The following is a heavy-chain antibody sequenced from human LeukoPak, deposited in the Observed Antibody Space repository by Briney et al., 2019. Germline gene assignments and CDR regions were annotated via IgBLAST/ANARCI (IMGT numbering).Heavy chain of an antibody. V-gene: IGHV3-48*01. CDR3: ASSGGFDY. D-gene: IGHD2-15*01. J-gene: IGHJ4*02. Sequence: GGSLRLSCAASGFTFSSYSMNWVRQAPGKGLEWVSYISSSSSTIYYADSVKGRFTISRDNAKNSLYPQMNSLRAEDTAVYYCASSGGFDYWGQGTLVTVSS. CDR1: GFTFSSYS. CDR2: ISSSSSTI.